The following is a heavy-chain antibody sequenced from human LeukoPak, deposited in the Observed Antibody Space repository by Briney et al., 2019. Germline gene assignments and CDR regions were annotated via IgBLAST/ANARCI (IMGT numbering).Heavy chain of an antibody. CDR1: GFSFSGFE. Sequence: GGSLRLSCAASGFSFSGFEMHWVRQAPGKGLEWVGRIKRKNDGGTTDYAAPVKGRFTISRDDSKNTLYLQMNSLKTEDTAVYYCLLWSGDNWGQGTLVTVSS. CDR2: IKRKNDGGTT. J-gene: IGHJ4*02. V-gene: IGHV3-15*01. D-gene: IGHD3-3*01. CDR3: LLWSGDN.